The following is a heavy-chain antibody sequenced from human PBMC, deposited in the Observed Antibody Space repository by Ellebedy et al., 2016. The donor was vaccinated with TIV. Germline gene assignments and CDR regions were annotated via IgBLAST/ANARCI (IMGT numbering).Heavy chain of an antibody. J-gene: IGHJ4*02. CDR3: ARVGDGYNYGGFDY. V-gene: IGHV3-11*01. Sequence: PGGSLRLSCAASGFTFSDYYMSWIRQAPGKGLEWVSYISSSGSTIYYADSVKGRFTISRDNAKNSMYLKMNILRAKDTPVYYCARVGDGYNYGGFDYWGQGTLVTVSS. CDR2: ISSSGSTI. CDR1: GFTFSDYY. D-gene: IGHD5-24*01.